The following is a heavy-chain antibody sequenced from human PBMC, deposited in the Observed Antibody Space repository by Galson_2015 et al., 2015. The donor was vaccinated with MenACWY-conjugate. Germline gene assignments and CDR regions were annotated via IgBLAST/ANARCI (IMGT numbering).Heavy chain of an antibody. D-gene: IGHD1-26*01. J-gene: IGHJ4*02. CDR2: TYFRSKWYN. Sequence: CAISGDSVSSNSAAWHWIRQSPSRGLEWLGRTYFRSKWYNDYAVSVKSRITINPDTSKNQFSLQLNSVTSADTAIYYCAGLNTGSYFGSGYYFDYWGQGTLVPVSS. CDR3: AGLNTGSYFGSGYYFDY. CDR1: GDSVSSNSAA. V-gene: IGHV6-1*01.